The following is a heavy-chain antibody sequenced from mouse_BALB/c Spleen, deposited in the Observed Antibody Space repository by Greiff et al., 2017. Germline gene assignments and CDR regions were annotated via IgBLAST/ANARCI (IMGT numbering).Heavy chain of an antibody. CDR1: GFTFSSFG. D-gene: IGHD1-1*01. V-gene: IGHV5-17*02. Sequence: DVKVEESGGGLVQPGGSRKLSCAASGFTFSSFGMNWVRQAPEKGLEWVAYISSGSSTIYYADTVKGRFTISRDNPKNTLFLQMTSLRSEDTAMYYCARELRFAYWGQGTLVTVSA. CDR3: ARELRFAY. J-gene: IGHJ3*01. CDR2: ISSGSSTI.